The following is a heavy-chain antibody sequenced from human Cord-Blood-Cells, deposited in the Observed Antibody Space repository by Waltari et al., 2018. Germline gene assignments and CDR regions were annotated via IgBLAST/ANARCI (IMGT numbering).Heavy chain of an antibody. CDR3: AREEYSSSWYFTGYYYYMDV. CDR1: GFTFSSYW. CDR2: IKQDGSEK. D-gene: IGHD6-13*01. V-gene: IGHV3-7*01. Sequence: EVQLVESGGGLVQPGGSLRLSCAASGFTFSSYWMSWVRQAPGKGLEWVANIKQDGSEKYYVDSVKGRFTISRDNAKNSLYLQMNSLRAEDTAVYYCAREEYSSSWYFTGYYYYMDVWGKGTTVTVSS. J-gene: IGHJ6*03.